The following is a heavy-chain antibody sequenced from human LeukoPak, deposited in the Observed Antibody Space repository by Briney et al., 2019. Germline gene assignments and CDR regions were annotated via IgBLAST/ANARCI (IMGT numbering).Heavy chain of an antibody. Sequence: GGSLRLSCAASGFTFSSYAMGWVRQAPGKGLGWVSAISGSGGSTYYADSVKGRFTISRDNSKNTLYLQMNSLRAEDTAVYYCAGSGYSYVAYYMDVWGKGTTVTVSS. J-gene: IGHJ6*03. CDR3: AGSGYSYVAYYMDV. CDR1: GFTFSSYA. V-gene: IGHV3-23*01. CDR2: ISGSGGST. D-gene: IGHD5-18*01.